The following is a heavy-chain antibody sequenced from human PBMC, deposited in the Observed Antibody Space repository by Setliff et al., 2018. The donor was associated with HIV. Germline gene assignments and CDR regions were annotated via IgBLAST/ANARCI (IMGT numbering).Heavy chain of an antibody. D-gene: IGHD6-19*01. CDR1: GFIFNNYA. V-gene: IGHV3-23*01. J-gene: IGHJ4*02. CDR3: AKDYPTVAGKGDPFDY. CDR2: ISGSGGST. Sequence: GGSLRLSCVASGFIFNNYAMSWVRQVPGKGLEGVSTISGSGGSTYYADSVKGRFTISRDNSKNTLYLQMNSLRAEDTAVYYCAKDYPTVAGKGDPFDYWGQGTLVTVSS.